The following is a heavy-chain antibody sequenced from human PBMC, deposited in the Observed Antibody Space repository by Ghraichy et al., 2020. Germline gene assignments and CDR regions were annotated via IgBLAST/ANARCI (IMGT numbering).Heavy chain of an antibody. Sequence: GGSLRLSCTASGFTFGDYTMSWFRQAPGKGLEWVGFVRSSIYGGTTEYAASVKGRFIISRDESNKIAYLQMNSLETEDTATYYCSRGLGNLLIAVFDYWGPGNLVTVSS. D-gene: IGHD2-8*01. CDR1: GFTFGDYT. CDR2: VRSSIYGGTT. J-gene: IGHJ4*02. V-gene: IGHV3-49*03. CDR3: SRGLGNLLIAVFDY.